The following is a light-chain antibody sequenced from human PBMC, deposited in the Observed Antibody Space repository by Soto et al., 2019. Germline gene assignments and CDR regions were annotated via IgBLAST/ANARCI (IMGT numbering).Light chain of an antibody. Sequence: EIVMTQSPATLSVSPGERATLSCRASQSVNIYLAWYQQKPGQAPRLLIFGASYRATGIPARFSGSGSGTEFNLTISSLQSEDFAVYFCHQYDVWLRLTFGGGTKVEIK. V-gene: IGKV3D-15*01. CDR2: GAS. CDR1: QSVNIY. J-gene: IGKJ4*01. CDR3: HQYDVWLRLT.